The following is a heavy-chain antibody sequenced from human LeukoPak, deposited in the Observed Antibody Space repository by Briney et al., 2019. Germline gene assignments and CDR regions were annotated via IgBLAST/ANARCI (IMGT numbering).Heavy chain of an antibody. V-gene: IGHV3-23*01. Sequence: GGSLRLSCAASGFTFSSYAMSWARQAPGKGLEWVSAISGSGGSTYYADSVKGRLTISRDNSKNTLYLQMNSLRAEDTAVYYCAKYVLQNWFDPWGQGTLVTVSS. J-gene: IGHJ5*02. CDR2: ISGSGGST. CDR3: AKYVLQNWFDP. D-gene: IGHD4-11*01. CDR1: GFTFSSYA.